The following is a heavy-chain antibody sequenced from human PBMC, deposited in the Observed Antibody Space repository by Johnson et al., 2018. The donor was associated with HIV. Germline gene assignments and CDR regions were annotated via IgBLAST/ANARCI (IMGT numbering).Heavy chain of an antibody. CDR3: ARDRMRGATKDAFDI. J-gene: IGHJ3*02. CDR2: ISYDGSNK. CDR1: GFTFRSYG. V-gene: IGHV3-30*03. D-gene: IGHD1-26*01. Sequence: QVQLVESGGGVVQPGRSLRLSCAASGFTFRSYGMHWVRQAPGKGLEWVAVISYDGSNKYYADSVKGRFTISRDNSKNTLYLQMNSLRAEDTAVYYCARDRMRGATKDAFDIWGQGTMVIVSS.